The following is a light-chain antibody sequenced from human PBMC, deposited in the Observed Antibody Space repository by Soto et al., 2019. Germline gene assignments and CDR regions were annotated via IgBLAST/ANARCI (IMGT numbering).Light chain of an antibody. CDR1: QSVGSS. V-gene: IGKV3-11*01. CDR3: QQRSSLFT. Sequence: EIVVTQSPATLSLSPGERATLSCWVSQSVGSSLAWYQQKPGQAPRLLIYDASNRATGIPARFSGSGSGTDFTPTISSLEPEDFAVYYCQQRSSLFTFGGGTKVDIK. J-gene: IGKJ4*01. CDR2: DAS.